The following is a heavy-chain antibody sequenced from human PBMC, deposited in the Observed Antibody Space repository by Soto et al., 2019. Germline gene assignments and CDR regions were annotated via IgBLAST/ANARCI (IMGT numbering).Heavy chain of an antibody. CDR2: ISYDGSNK. J-gene: IGHJ2*01. CDR1: GFTFSSYA. CDR3: ARDPLWGTAMVLWYFDL. D-gene: IGHD5-18*01. V-gene: IGHV3-30-3*01. Sequence: GGSLRLSWAAAGFTFSSYARHWVSQAPGKGLEWVAVISYDGSNKYYADSVKGRFTISRDNSKNTLYLQMNSLRAEDTAVYYCARDPLWGTAMVLWYFDLWGRGTLVTVSS.